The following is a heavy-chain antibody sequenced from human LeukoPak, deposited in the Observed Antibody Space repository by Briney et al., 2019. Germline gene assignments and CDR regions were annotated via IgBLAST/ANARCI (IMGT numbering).Heavy chain of an antibody. D-gene: IGHD3-16*01. CDR1: GASISSYY. V-gene: IGHV4-59*01. CDR3: ARVFWGQLHAFDF. Sequence: SETLSLTCTVSGASISSYYWSWVRQPPGKGLEWIGYIYYSGSTNYNPSLKSRVTISIDTSKNQFSLNLSSVTAADTAVYYCARVFWGQLHAFDFWGQGTMVTVSS. J-gene: IGHJ3*01. CDR2: IYYSGST.